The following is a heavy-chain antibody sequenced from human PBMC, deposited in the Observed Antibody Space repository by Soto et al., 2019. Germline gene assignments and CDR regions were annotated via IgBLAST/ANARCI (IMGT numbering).Heavy chain of an antibody. CDR3: AKVRSTTWEAFDP. J-gene: IGHJ5*02. V-gene: IGHV3-23*01. Sequence: GSLRLSCAASGFTFNNYAMSWVRQAPGKGLEWVSTISGSSRSFFYADSVKGRFTISRDNSKNTMHLQMNSLRVEDTAVYYCAKVRSTTWEAFDPWGQGTLVTVSS. CDR1: GFTFNNYA. CDR2: ISGSSRSF. D-gene: IGHD2-2*01.